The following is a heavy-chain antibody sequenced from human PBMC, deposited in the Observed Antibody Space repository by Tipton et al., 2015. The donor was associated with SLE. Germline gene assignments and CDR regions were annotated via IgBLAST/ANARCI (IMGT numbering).Heavy chain of an antibody. J-gene: IGHJ4*02. Sequence: SLRLSCAASGFTFSSYAMHWVRQAPGKGLEWVAVISYDGSNKYYADSVKGRFTISRDNSKNTLYLQMNSLRAEDTAVYYCARAPTGIVATMGFDYWGQGTLVTVSS. CDR1: GFTFSSYA. D-gene: IGHD5-12*01. V-gene: IGHV3-30-3*01. CDR3: ARAPTGIVATMGFDY. CDR2: ISYDGSNK.